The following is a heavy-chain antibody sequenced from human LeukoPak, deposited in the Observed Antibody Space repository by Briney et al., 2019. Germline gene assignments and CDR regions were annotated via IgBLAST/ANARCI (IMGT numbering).Heavy chain of an antibody. V-gene: IGHV6-1*01. J-gene: IGHJ4*02. CDR2: TYYSSEWHH. CDR3: ARGRYCGGGTCYHFDS. CDR1: GDSFFWNSVA. Sequence: SQTLSLTCAVSGDSFFWNSVAWNWIGQSPSRGLEWLGRTYYSSEWHHDYAVSVKSRINITADTFKSQFSLHLNTVTPEDTAVYFCARGRYCGGGTCYHFDSWGQGTLVTVSS. D-gene: IGHD2-15*01.